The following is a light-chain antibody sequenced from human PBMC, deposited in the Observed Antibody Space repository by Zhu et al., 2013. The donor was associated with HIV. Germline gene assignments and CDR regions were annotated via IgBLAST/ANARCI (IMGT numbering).Light chain of an antibody. CDR1: SSDVGGYDF. CDR3: SSHSTTSTPVV. J-gene: IGLJ2*01. V-gene: IGLV2-14*01. CDR2: EVT. Sequence: QSALTQPASVSGSPGQSITMSCTGTSSDVGGYDFVSWYQQHPGKAPKLLIYEVTNRPSGVSNRFSGSKSGNTASLTISGLLAEDEADYYCSSHSTTSTPVVFGGGTKLTVL.